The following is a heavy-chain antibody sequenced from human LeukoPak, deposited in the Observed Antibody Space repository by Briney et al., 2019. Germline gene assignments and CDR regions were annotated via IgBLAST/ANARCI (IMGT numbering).Heavy chain of an antibody. CDR3: ARALGYCSGGSCYSFGY. CDR1: GYTFTGYY. CDR2: INPNSGGT. D-gene: IGHD2-15*01. Sequence: ASVKVSCKASGYTFTGYYMHRVRQAPGQGLEWMGWINPNSGGTNYAQKFQGRVTMTRDTSISTAYMELCRLRSDDTAVYYCARALGYCSGGSCYSFGYWGQGTLVTVSS. J-gene: IGHJ4*02. V-gene: IGHV1-2*02.